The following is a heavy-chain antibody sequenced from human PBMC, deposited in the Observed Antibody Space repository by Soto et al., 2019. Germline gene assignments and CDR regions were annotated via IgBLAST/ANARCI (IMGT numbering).Heavy chain of an antibody. CDR2: IYWDDSK. D-gene: IGHD2-15*01. CDR1: GFSLTTDRVG. V-gene: IGHV2-5*02. J-gene: IGHJ4*02. CDR3: AQASGRRALY. Sequence: QITLKESGPTLVKPTQTLTLTCTFSGFSLTTDRVGVGWIRQPPGEALEWLAVIYWDDSKTYRPSLESRLTITKDTSKNQEALTMTNMGSVEKATCYCAQASGRRALYWGQGPLVTVSS.